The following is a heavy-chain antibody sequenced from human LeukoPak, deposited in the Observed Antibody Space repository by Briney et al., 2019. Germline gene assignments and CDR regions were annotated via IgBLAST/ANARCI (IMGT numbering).Heavy chain of an antibody. V-gene: IGHV4-61*02. CDR2: IYTSGGT. D-gene: IGHD6-6*01. Sequence: SETLSLTCTVSGGSISSGSYYWSWIRQPAGKGLEWIGRIYTSGGTNYNPSLESRVTISVDTSKNQFSLKLSSVTAADTAVYYCAREGVAARNGPSDYMDVWGKGTTVTVSS. CDR1: GGSISSGSYY. CDR3: AREGVAARNGPSDYMDV. J-gene: IGHJ6*03.